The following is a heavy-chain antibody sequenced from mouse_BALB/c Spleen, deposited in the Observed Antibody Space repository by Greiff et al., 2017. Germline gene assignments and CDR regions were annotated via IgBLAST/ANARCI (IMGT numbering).Heavy chain of an antibody. D-gene: IGHD2-1*01. CDR2: ISYDGSN. V-gene: IGHV3-6*02. Sequence: EVKLQESGPGLVKPSQSLSLTCSVTGYSITSGYYWNWIRQFPGNKLEWMGYISYDGSNNYNPSLKNRISITRDTSKNQFFLKLNSVTTEDTATYYGARVYYGNYRDAMDYWGQGTSVTVSS. J-gene: IGHJ4*01. CDR1: GYSITSGYY. CDR3: ARVYYGNYRDAMDY.